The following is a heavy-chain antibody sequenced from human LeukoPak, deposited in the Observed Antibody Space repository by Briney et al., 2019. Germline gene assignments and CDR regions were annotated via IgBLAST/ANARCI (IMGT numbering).Heavy chain of an antibody. Sequence: GGSVRLSCAASGFTSSSYAMSWVRQAPGKGLEWVSAISGSGGSTYYADSVKGRFTISRDNSKNTLYLQMNSLRAEDTAVYYCAKARPRYYDSSGYREGYYFDYWGQGTLVTVSS. CDR1: GFTSSSYA. D-gene: IGHD3-22*01. CDR3: AKARPRYYDSSGYREGYYFDY. V-gene: IGHV3-23*01. J-gene: IGHJ4*02. CDR2: ISGSGGST.